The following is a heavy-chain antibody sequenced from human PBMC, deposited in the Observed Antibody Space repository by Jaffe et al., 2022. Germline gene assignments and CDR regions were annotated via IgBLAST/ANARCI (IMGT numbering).Heavy chain of an antibody. V-gene: IGHV5-51*03. CDR1: GYSFTSYW. CDR2: IYPGDSDT. CDR3: ARRVKQWLVKSGIENDAFDI. J-gene: IGHJ3*02. D-gene: IGHD6-19*01. Sequence: EVQLVQSGAEVKKPGESLKISCKGSGYSFTSYWIGWVRQMPGKGLEWMGIIYPGDSDTRYSPSFQGQVTISADKSISTAYLQWSSLKASDTAMYYCARRVKQWLVKSGIENDAFDIWGQGTMVTVSS.